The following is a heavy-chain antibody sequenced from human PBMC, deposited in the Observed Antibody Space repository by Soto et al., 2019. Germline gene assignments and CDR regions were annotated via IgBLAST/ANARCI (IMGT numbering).Heavy chain of an antibody. CDR2: INPNSGGT. V-gene: IGHV1-2*04. Sequence: QVQLVQSGAEVKKPGASVKVSCKASGYTFTGYYMHWVRQAPGQGLEWMGWINPNSGGTNYAQKFQGWVTMTRDTSISTAYMELSRLRSDDTAVYYCARDRWWSSSPEPSLSFDYWGQGTLVTVSS. CDR1: GYTFTGYY. J-gene: IGHJ4*02. CDR3: ARDRWWSSSPEPSLSFDY. D-gene: IGHD6-13*01.